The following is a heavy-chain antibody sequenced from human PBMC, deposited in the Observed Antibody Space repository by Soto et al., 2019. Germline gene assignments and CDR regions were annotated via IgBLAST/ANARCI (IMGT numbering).Heavy chain of an antibody. J-gene: IGHJ4*02. V-gene: IGHV3-7*01. CDR3: ATAIEAPFNNYDY. CDR2: IKEDASEK. CDR1: GFTFSNYW. Sequence: EVQLVESGGDLVQPGGSLSLSCVASGFTFSNYWMNWVRQAPGMGLEWVAGIKEDASEKNYVDSVKGRFSISRDNAKNSLFLQRNSLRAEDTAVYYCATAIEAPFNNYDYWGQGTLVTVSS.